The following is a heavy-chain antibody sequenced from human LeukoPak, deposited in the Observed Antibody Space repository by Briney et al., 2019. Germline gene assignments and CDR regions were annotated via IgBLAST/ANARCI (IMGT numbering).Heavy chain of an antibody. Sequence: PGGSLRHSCAASGFTFSSYAMSWVRQAPGKGLEWVSAISGSGGSTYYADSVKGRFTISRDNSKNTLYLQMNSLRAEDTAVYYCARGGGATKGNWFDPWGQGTLVTVSS. D-gene: IGHD1-26*01. CDR1: GFTFSSYA. CDR3: ARGGGATKGNWFDP. CDR2: ISGSGGST. V-gene: IGHV3-23*01. J-gene: IGHJ5*02.